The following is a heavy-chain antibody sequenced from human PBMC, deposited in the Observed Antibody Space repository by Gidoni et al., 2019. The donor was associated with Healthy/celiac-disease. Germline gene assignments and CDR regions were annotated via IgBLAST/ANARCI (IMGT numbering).Heavy chain of an antibody. CDR1: GFTFGDYA. CDR2: IRSKAYGGTT. D-gene: IGHD2-2*02. V-gene: IGHV3-49*05. J-gene: IGHJ4*02. Sequence: EVQLVESGGGLVKPGRSLRLSCTASGFTFGDYAMSWFRQAPGKGLEWVGFIRSKAYGGTTEYAASVKGRFTISRDDSKSIAYLQMNSLKTEDTAVYYCTRERYCSSTSCYKWDYWGQGTLVTVSS. CDR3: TRERYCSSTSCYKWDY.